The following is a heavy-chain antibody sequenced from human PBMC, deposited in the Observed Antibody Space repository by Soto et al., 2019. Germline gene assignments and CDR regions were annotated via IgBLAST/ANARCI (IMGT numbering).Heavy chain of an antibody. CDR3: AMDYGDRPEYFKH. D-gene: IGHD4-17*01. V-gene: IGHV1-18*04. J-gene: IGHJ1*01. CDR1: GYTFTSYG. CDR2: ISPLKGRT. Sequence: QVQLVQSGPDLKRPGASMKVSCKASGYTFTSYGISWGRKAPGQGLEWMAWISPLKGRTQYSQKAQGRVTLSTDTSSNTAYMEMTTLRVDDTAVYYCAMDYGDRPEYFKHWGQGTLVTVS.